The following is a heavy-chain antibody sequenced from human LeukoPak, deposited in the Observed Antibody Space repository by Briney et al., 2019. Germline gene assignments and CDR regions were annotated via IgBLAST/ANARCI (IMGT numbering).Heavy chain of an antibody. CDR2: ISSSGSTT. CDR1: GFTFSDYY. CDR3: AKTNYDYVWGSSVLDNRKKNYFDY. V-gene: IGHV3-11*04. J-gene: IGHJ4*02. D-gene: IGHD3-16*01. Sequence: GGSLRLSCAASGFTFSDYYISWIRQAPGKGRGWVSYISSSGSTTNYADSVKGRFTISRDNAKNSLYLQMNRLRAEDTAVYYCAKTNYDYVWGSSVLDNRKKNYFDYWGQGTLVTVSS.